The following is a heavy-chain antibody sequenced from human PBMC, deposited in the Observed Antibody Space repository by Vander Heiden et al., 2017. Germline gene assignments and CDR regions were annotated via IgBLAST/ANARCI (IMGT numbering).Heavy chain of an antibody. Sequence: QVQLVQSGAEVKKPGASVKVSCTASGYTFSNHYIHWVRQAPGQGLEWVGRINSGSGSTSTEQKFQDRVTVIRDASTGTVYMEMTRLTSDDTAVYYCARHAPIAAAGTIWDYWGQGTLVIVSS. J-gene: IGHJ4*02. CDR2: INSGSGST. D-gene: IGHD6-13*01. CDR1: GYTFSNHY. CDR3: ARHAPIAAAGTIWDY. V-gene: IGHV1-46*01.